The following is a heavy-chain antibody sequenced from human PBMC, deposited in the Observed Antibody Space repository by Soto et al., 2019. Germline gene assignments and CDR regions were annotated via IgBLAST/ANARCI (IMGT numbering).Heavy chain of an antibody. CDR3: ERSGYIRNDGARGYFDY. J-gene: IGHJ4*02. V-gene: IGHV3-48*03. CDR1: GFTFSSYE. Sequence: EVQLVESGGGLVQPGGSLRLSCAASGFTFSSYEMNWVLQAPGKGLEWVAYISSSGRTIYYADSVKGRFTISRDNAKNSLYLQMNSLRAVDTAVYYCERSGYIRNDGARGYFDYWVQGTLVTVSS. D-gene: IGHD1-20*01. CDR2: ISSSGRTI.